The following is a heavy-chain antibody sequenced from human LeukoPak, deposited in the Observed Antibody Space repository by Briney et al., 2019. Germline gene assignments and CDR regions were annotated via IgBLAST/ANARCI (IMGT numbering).Heavy chain of an antibody. CDR3: ARDAEADAAAGNDFDY. CDR2: IWYDGSNK. J-gene: IGHJ4*02. D-gene: IGHD6-13*01. CDR1: GFTFSDYS. V-gene: IGHV3-33*08. Sequence: GGSLRLSCPASGFTFSDYSMSWVRQAPGKGLEWVAVIWYDGSNKYYADSVKGRFTISRDNSKNPLYLQMNSLRAEVTAVYYCARDAEADAAAGNDFDYWGQGTLVTVSP.